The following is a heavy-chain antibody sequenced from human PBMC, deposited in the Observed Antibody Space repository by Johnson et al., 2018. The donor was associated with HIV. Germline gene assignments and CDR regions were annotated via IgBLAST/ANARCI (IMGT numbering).Heavy chain of an antibody. V-gene: IGHV3-30*18. CDR1: GFTFSSYG. Sequence: QVQLVESGGGVVQPGRSLRLSCAASGFTFSSYGMHWVRQAPGKGLEWVAVISYDGSNTYYADSVKGRFTISRDNSKNTLYLQMNSLRTEATALYYCEKDSKVKRLTADAFDIWGQGTMVTVSS. CDR3: EKDSKVKRLTADAFDI. D-gene: IGHD4-11*01. CDR2: ISYDGSNT. J-gene: IGHJ3*02.